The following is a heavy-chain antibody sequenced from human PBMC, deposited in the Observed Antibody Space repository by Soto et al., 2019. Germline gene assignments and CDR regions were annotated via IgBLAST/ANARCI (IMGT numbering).Heavy chain of an antibody. V-gene: IGHV3-33*01. CDR1: GFTFSSYG. D-gene: IGHD3-10*01. CDR2: IWYDGSNK. Sequence: PGGSLRLSCAASGFTFSSYGMHWVRQAPGKGLEWVAVIWYDGSNKYYADSVKGRFTISRDNSRNTLYLQMNSLRAEDTAVYYCARDRFGRTTMVRGVRYYYYGMDVWGQGTTVTVSS. CDR3: ARDRFGRTTMVRGVRYYYYGMDV. J-gene: IGHJ6*02.